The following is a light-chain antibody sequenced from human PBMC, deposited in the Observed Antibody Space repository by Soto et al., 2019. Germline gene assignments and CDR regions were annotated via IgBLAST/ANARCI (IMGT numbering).Light chain of an antibody. V-gene: IGKV3-11*01. CDR1: QSVSSY. J-gene: IGKJ5*01. CDR3: QQRTSCPRT. Sequence: EIVLTQSPATLSLSPGERATLSCRASQSVSSYVAWYQQKAGQAPRLLIYDASNRATGIPARFSGSGSGTDFTHTISRLKPEDFAVYYCQQRTSCPRTFGLGTRLEIK. CDR2: DAS.